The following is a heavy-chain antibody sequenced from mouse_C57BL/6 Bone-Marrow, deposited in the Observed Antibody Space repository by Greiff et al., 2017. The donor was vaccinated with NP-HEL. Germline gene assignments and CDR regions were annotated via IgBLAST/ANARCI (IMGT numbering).Heavy chain of an antibody. CDR3: AIKTTVVAYYYAMDY. V-gene: IGHV1-74*01. J-gene: IGHJ4*01. CDR1: GYTFTSYW. D-gene: IGHD1-1*01. CDR2: IHPSDSDT. Sequence: QVQLQQPGAELVKPGASVKVSCKASGYTFTSYWMHWVKQRPGQGLQWIGRIHPSDSDTNYNQKFKGKATLTVDKSSSTAYMQLSSLTSEDSAVYYCAIKTTVVAYYYAMDYWGQGTSGTVSS.